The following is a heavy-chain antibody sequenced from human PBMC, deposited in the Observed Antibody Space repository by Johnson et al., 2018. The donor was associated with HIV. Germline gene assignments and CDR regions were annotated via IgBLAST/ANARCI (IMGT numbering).Heavy chain of an antibody. CDR1: EFTFSNYA. CDR3: AKAWELLGRRAALDI. V-gene: IGHV3-30-3*01. D-gene: IGHD1-26*01. J-gene: IGHJ3*02. Sequence: QVQLVESGGGVVQPGRSLKLSCAASEFTFSNYAMHWVRQAPGKGLEWVAVISYDGSSKYYADSVKGRFTISRDNSKNTLNLQMNSLRPEDTAGYYCAKAWELLGRRAALDIWGQGTMVTVSS. CDR2: ISYDGSSK.